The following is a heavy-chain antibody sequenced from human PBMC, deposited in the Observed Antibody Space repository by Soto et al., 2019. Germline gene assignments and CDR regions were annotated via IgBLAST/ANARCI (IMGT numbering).Heavy chain of an antibody. CDR2: INHSGAT. CDR1: GGSFSDYY. Sequence: QVQLQQWGAGLLKPSETLSLTCGVYGGSFSDYYWSWIRQPPGKGLEWIGEINHSGATTYNPSLKSRVTIAVDTSKNQFSLKVRSVTAADTAVYYCARLRYYGSGKPVDHWGQGTLVTVSS. D-gene: IGHD3-10*01. V-gene: IGHV4-34*01. J-gene: IGHJ4*02. CDR3: ARLRYYGSGKPVDH.